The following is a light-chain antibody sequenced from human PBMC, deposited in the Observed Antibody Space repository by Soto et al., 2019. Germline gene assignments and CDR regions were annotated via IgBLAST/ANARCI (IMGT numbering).Light chain of an antibody. J-gene: IGLJ1*01. Sequence: QSALTQPASVSGFPGQSITISCTGTSRDVGGYNYVSWYQQHPGKAPKPMIYEVSNRPSGVSNRFSGSKSGNTASLTISGLQAEDEADYYCSSYTSSSTRIFGTGTKVTVL. V-gene: IGLV2-14*01. CDR3: SSYTSSSTRI. CDR1: SRDVGGYNY. CDR2: EVS.